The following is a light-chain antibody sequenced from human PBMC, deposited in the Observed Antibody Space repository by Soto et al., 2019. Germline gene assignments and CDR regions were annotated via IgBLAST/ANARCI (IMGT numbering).Light chain of an antibody. Sequence: EIVFTQSPGTLYLSPGERATLSCRASQSVSNNYLAWSQQKPGQAPRLLIYGASNRATGIPDRFSGSGSRTDFTLTISRLEPEDFAVYYCQQYGSSGTFGQGTQVDIK. CDR1: QSVSNNY. V-gene: IGKV3-20*01. CDR2: GAS. J-gene: IGKJ1*01. CDR3: QQYGSSGT.